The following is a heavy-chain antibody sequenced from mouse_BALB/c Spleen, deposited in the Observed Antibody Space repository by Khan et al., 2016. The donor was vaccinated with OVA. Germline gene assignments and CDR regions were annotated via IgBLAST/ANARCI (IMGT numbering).Heavy chain of an antibody. CDR3: ASHLTGSFAY. CDR1: GFTFSAYG. J-gene: IGHJ3*01. V-gene: IGHV5-6*01. CDR2: INSDGYYT. Sequence: EVQVVESGGDLVKPGGSLRLSCAASGFTFSAYGMSWVRQTPDKRLEWVATINSDGYYTYYPDTVKGRFTISRNNAENTLYLQMSCLKSEDTAIYYCASHLTGSFAYWGQGTLVTVSA. D-gene: IGHD4-1*01.